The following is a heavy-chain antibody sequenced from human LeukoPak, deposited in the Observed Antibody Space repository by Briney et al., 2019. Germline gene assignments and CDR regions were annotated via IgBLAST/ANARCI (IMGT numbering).Heavy chain of an antibody. D-gene: IGHD3-10*01. CDR3: AKGPTLLWFGEFDY. Sequence: GGSLRLSCAASGFTFDDYAMHWVRQAPGKGLEWVSGISWNSGSIGYVDSVKGRFTISRDNAKNSLYLQMNSLRAEDTALYYCAKGPTLLWFGEFDYWGQGTLVTVSS. V-gene: IGHV3-9*01. CDR2: ISWNSGSI. CDR1: GFTFDDYA. J-gene: IGHJ4*02.